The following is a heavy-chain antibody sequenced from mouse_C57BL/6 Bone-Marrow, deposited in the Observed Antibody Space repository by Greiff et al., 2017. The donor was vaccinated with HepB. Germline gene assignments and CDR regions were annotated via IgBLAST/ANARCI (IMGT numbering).Heavy chain of an antibody. CDR2: INPDSSTI. J-gene: IGHJ3*01. D-gene: IGHD2-1*01. Sequence: EVQLQESGGGLVQPGGSLKLSCAASGIDFSRYWMSWVRRAPGKGLKWIGEINPDSSTINYAPSLKDKFIISRDNAKNTLYLQMSKVRSEDTALYYCARIYYGNGDWFAYWGQGTLVTVSA. CDR3: ARIYYGNGDWFAY. CDR1: GIDFSRYW. V-gene: IGHV4-1*01.